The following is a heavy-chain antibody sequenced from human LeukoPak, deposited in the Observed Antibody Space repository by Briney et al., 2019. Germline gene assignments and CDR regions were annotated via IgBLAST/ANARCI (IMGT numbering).Heavy chain of an antibody. V-gene: IGHV4-34*01. D-gene: IGHD5-24*01. J-gene: IGHJ4*02. Sequence: PSETLSLTCAVYGGSFSGYYWSWIRQPPGKGLEWIGEINHSGSTNYNPSLKSRVTISADTSKNQFSLKLSSATAADTAVYYCAVQIRGPIDYWGQGTLVTVSS. CDR2: INHSGST. CDR3: AVQIRGPIDY. CDR1: GGSFSGYY.